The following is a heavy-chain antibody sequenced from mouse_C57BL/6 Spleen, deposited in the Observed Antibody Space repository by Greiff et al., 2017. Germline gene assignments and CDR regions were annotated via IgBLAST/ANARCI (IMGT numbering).Heavy chain of an antibody. CDR1: GYAFSSYW. J-gene: IGHJ1*03. CDR2: IYPGDGDT. CDR3: ARGDGNYVGWYFDV. Sequence: QVQLQQSGAELVKPGASVKISCKASGYAFSSYWMNWVKQRPGKGLEWIGQIYPGDGDTNYNGKFKGKATLTADKSSSTAYMQLSSLTSEDSAVYFCARGDGNYVGWYFDVWGTGTTVTVSS. D-gene: IGHD2-1*01. V-gene: IGHV1-80*01.